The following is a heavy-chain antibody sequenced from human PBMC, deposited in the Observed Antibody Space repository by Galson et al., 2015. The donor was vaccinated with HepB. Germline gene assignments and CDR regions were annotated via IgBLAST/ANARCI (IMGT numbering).Heavy chain of an antibody. CDR2: ISYDGSKK. Sequence: SLRLSCAASGFTFSSYAMHWVRQAPGKGLEWVAVISYDGSKKYNADSVKGRFTISRDNSKNTMYLQMNSLRAEDTAVYYCARSGKNLKDFDYWGQGTLVTVSS. CDR1: GFTFSSYA. CDR3: ARSGKNLKDFDY. D-gene: IGHD4-23*01. V-gene: IGHV3-30*04. J-gene: IGHJ4*02.